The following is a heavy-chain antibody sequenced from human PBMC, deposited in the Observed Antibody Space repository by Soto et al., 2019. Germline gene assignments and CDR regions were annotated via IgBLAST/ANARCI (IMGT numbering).Heavy chain of an antibody. CDR3: ARDQPGYSYGYGLGY. CDR1: GFTFSSYS. J-gene: IGHJ4*02. V-gene: IGHV3-21*01. CDR2: ISSSSSYI. Sequence: EVQLVESGGGLVKPGGSLRLSCAASGFTFSSYSMNWVRQAPGKVLEWVSSISSSSSYIYYADSVKGRFTISRDNAKNSLYLQRNSLRAEDTAVYYCARDQPGYSYGYGLGYWGQGTLVTVSS. D-gene: IGHD5-18*01.